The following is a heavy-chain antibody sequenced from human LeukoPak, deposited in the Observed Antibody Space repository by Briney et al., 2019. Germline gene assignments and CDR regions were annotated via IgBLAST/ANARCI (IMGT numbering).Heavy chain of an antibody. CDR2: ISSSSSYI. D-gene: IGHD5-18*01. CDR1: GFTFSSYS. CDR3: ARDRGYSSVFDY. J-gene: IGHJ4*02. V-gene: IGHV3-21*01. Sequence: GGSLRLSCAASGFTFSSYSMNWVRQAPWKGLEWVSSISSSSSYIYYADSVKGRFTISRDNAKNSLYLQMNSLRAEDTAVYYCARDRGYSSVFDYWGQGTLVTVSS.